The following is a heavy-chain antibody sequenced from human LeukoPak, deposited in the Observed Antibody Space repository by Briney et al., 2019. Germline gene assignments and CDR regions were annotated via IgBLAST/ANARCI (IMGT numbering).Heavy chain of an antibody. D-gene: IGHD3-10*02. CDR1: GFTVSSNY. J-gene: IGHJ6*02. CDR3: ARDSMFYYGMDV. Sequence: PGGSLRLSCAASGFTVSSNYMSWVRQAPGKGLEWVSVIYSGGSTYYADSVKGRFTISRDNSKNTLYLQMNSLRAEDTAVYYCARDSMFYYGMDVWGQGTTVTVSS. V-gene: IGHV3-66*01. CDR2: IYSGGST.